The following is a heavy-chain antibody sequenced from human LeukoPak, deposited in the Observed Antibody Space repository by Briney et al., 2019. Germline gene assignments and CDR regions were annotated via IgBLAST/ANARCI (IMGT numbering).Heavy chain of an antibody. CDR1: GFTVSSNY. CDR2: IKQDGSEK. V-gene: IGHV3-7*01. Sequence: GGSLRLSCAASGFTVSSNYMSWVRQAPGKGLEWVANIKQDGSEKYYVDSVKGRFTISRDNAKNSLYLQMNSLRAEDTAVYYCARAQYYYGSGSYYTRLDAFDIWGQGTMVTVSS. D-gene: IGHD3-10*01. CDR3: ARAQYYYGSGSYYTRLDAFDI. J-gene: IGHJ3*02.